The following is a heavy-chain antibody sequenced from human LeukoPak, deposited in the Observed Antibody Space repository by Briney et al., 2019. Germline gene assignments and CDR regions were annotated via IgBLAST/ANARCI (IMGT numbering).Heavy chain of an antibody. CDR3: ARQGSSGYDNWFDP. D-gene: IGHD3-22*01. CDR2: IYPADSDT. J-gene: IGHJ5*02. V-gene: IGHV5-51*01. CDR1: GYSFTNYW. Sequence: GESLKISCKGSGYSFTNYWIGWVRQMPGKGLGWMGIIYPADSDTRYSPSFQGQVTMSADKSISTAYLQWSSLKASDTAMYYCARQGSSGYDNWFDPWGQGTLVTVSS.